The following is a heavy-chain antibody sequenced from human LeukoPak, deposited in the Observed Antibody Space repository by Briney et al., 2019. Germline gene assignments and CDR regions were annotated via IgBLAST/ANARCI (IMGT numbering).Heavy chain of an antibody. CDR2: IRSKAYGGTT. V-gene: IGHV3-49*04. J-gene: IGHJ4*02. CDR3: TRVYCSSTSCYRVLGFDY. Sequence: GRSLRLSCTASGSTFGDYAMSWVRQAPGKGLEWVGFIRSKAYGGTTEYAASVKGRFTISRDDSKSIAYLQMNSLKTEDTAVYYCTRVYCSSTSCYRVLGFDYWGQGTLVTVSS. D-gene: IGHD2-2*02. CDR1: GSTFGDYA.